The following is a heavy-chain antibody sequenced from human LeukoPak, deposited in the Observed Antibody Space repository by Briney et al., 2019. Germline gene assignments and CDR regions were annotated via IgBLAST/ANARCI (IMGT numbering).Heavy chain of an antibody. V-gene: IGHV4-59*01. Sequence: SETLSLTCTVSGGSISSYYWSWIRQPPGKGLEWIGYIYYSGSTNYNPSLKSRVTISVDTSKNQFSLKLSSVTAADTAVYFCARVGLGSGSSTGNYYYMDVWGKGTTVTVSS. CDR1: GGSISSYY. CDR2: IYYSGST. CDR3: ARVGLGSGSSTGNYYYMDV. J-gene: IGHJ6*03. D-gene: IGHD3-10*01.